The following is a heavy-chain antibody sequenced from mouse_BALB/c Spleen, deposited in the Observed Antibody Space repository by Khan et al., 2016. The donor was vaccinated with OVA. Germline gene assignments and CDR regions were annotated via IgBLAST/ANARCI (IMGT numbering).Heavy chain of an antibody. D-gene: IGHD2-1*01. V-gene: IGHV5-9*03. Sequence: EVELVEPGGGLVKPGGSLKLSCAASGFTFSSYTMSWIRQTPEKRLEWVATISSGGDNTYYPDSVKGRFTISRENAKNNLYLQMSSLRSEDTGSYYCARSNYGNFAYWGQGTLVTVSA. CDR2: ISSGGDNT. J-gene: IGHJ3*01. CDR1: GFTFSSYT. CDR3: ARSNYGNFAY.